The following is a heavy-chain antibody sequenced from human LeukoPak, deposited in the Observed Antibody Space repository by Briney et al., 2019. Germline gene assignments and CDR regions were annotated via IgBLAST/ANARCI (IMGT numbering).Heavy chain of an antibody. Sequence: GGSLRLSCAASGFTFSSYSMNWVRQAPGKGLEWVSSISSSSSTIYYADSVKGRFTISRDNAKNSLYLQMNSLRAEDTAVYYCARGPTDYDILTGYHDAFDIWGQGTMVTVSS. D-gene: IGHD3-9*01. CDR2: ISSSSSTI. CDR1: GFTFSSYS. J-gene: IGHJ3*02. V-gene: IGHV3-48*01. CDR3: ARGPTDYDILTGYHDAFDI.